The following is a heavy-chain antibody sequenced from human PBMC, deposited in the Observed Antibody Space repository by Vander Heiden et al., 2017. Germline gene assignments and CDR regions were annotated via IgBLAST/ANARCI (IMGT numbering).Heavy chain of an antibody. J-gene: IGHJ6*02. V-gene: IGHV3-30*18. D-gene: IGHD6-19*01. CDR3: AKGASSSGWYSGYYYGMDV. CDR2: ISYDGSNK. CDR1: GFTFSSYG. Sequence: QVQLVESGGGVVQPGRSLRLSCAASGFTFSSYGMHLVRQAPGKGLEWVAAISYDGSNKYYADSVKGRFTISRDNSKNTLYLQMNSLRAEDTAVYYCAKGASSSGWYSGYYYGMDVWGQGTTVTVSS.